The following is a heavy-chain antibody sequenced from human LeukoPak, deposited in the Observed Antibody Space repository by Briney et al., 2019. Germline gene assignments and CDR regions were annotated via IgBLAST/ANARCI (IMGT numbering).Heavy chain of an antibody. J-gene: IGHJ4*02. D-gene: IGHD2-15*01. CDR3: STLSGGFHKE. CDR2: IKSKTDYGTR. CDR1: GFTFSNAW. Sequence: GGSLRLSCAASGFTFSNAWMSWVRQAPGKGLEWVGRIKSKTDYGTRDYAAPVKGRFSVSRDDSGNTLYLQMNSLKTEDTAVYYCSTLSGGFHKERGQGTPVTVSS. V-gene: IGHV3-15*01.